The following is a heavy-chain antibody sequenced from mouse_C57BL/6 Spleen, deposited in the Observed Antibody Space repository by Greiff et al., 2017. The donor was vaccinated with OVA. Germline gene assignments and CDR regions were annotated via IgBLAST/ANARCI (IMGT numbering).Heavy chain of an antibody. J-gene: IGHJ2*01. CDR2: ISSGGSYT. V-gene: IGHV5-6*01. D-gene: IGHD3-3*01. CDR1: GFTFSSYG. Sequence: EVQVVESGGDLVKPGGSLKLSCAASGFTFSSYGMSWVRQTPDKRLEWVATISSGGSYTYYPDSVKGRFTISRDNAKNTLYLQMSSLKSEDTAMYYCARHGQGYFDYWGQGTTLTVSS. CDR3: ARHGQGYFDY.